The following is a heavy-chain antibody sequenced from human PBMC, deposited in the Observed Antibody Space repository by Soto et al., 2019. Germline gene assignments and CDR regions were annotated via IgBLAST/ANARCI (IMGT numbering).Heavy chain of an antibody. D-gene: IGHD3-10*01. CDR2: INAGNGNT. Sequence: GASVKVSCEDSGYTLTSYAMHWVRQAPGQRLEWMGWINAGNGNTKYAQKLQGRVTMTTDTSTSTAYMELRSLRSDDTAVFYCAREMVRGVGSDYWGQGTLVTVSS. V-gene: IGHV1-3*01. J-gene: IGHJ4*02. CDR3: AREMVRGVGSDY. CDR1: GYTLTSYA.